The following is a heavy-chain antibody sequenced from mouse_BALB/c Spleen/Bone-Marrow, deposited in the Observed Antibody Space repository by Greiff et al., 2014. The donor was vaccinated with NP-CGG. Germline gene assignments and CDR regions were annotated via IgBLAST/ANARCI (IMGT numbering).Heavy chain of an antibody. J-gene: IGHJ1*01. D-gene: IGHD1-1*01. V-gene: IGHV1-14*01. CDR2: INPYNDGT. CDR1: GYTFTSYV. Sequence: EVQLQQSGPELVKPGASVKMSCKASGYTFTSYVIHWVKQKPGQGLEWIGYINPYNDGTKYNEKFKGKATLTSDKSSSTAYMELSSLTSGDSAVYYCARGGDYGTSLYWYFDVWGAGTSVTVSS. CDR3: ARGGDYGTSLYWYFDV.